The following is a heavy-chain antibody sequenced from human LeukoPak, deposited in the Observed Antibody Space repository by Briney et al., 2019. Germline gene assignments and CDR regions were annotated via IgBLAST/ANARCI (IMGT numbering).Heavy chain of an antibody. CDR3: ARRRAPGAFDI. J-gene: IGHJ3*02. CDR2: ISSSGSTI. CDR1: GFTFSDYY. Sequence: GGSLRLSCAASGFTFSDYYVSWIRQAPGKGLEWVSYISSSGSTIYYADSVKGRFTISRDNAKNSLYLQMNSLRAEDTAVYYCARRRAPGAFDIWGQGTMVTVSS. V-gene: IGHV3-11*01.